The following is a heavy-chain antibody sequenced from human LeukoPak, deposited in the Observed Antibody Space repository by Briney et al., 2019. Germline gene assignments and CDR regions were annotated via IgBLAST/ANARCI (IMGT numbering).Heavy chain of an antibody. CDR2: IYPGDSDTTDT. J-gene: IGHJ6*04. V-gene: IGHV5-51*01. CDR3: ARRGDGYKLDV. CDR1: GYSLSDSW. D-gene: IGHD5-24*01. Sequence: GESLKISCKTSGYSLSDSWIAWVRQMPRQGMEWMGIIYPGDSDTTDTRYSPSFQGQVTISADNSISTAYLQWSSLKASDTATYYCARRGDGYKLDVWGKGTTVTVSS.